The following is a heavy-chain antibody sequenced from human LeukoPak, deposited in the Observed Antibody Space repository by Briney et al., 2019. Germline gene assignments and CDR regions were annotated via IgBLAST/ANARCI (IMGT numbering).Heavy chain of an antibody. CDR2: VSHSGNT. D-gene: IGHD3-10*01. V-gene: IGHV4-39*01. CDR1: GDSITSSDHY. CDR3: ARHLYYSASAFWYIDL. J-gene: IGHJ2*01. Sequence: PSETLSLTCTLSGDSITSSDHYWVWIRQSPGKGLEWIGSVSHSGNTYYKSSLRSRVTVSLDTSKNEFSLILTSVTAADTAEYYCARHLYYSASAFWYIDLWGRGTLVIVPP.